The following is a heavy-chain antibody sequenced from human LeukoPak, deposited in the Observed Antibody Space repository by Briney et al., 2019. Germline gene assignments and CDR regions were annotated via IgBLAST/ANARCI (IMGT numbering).Heavy chain of an antibody. V-gene: IGHV4-34*01. Sequence: PSETLSLTCAVYGGSFSGYYWSWIRQPPGKGPEWIGEINHSGSTNYNPSLKSRATISVDTSKNQFSLKLSSVTAADTAVYYCARGRSGYYGSGSQIDYWGQGTLVTVSS. CDR2: INHSGST. CDR1: GGSFSGYY. D-gene: IGHD3-10*01. CDR3: ARGRSGYYGSGSQIDY. J-gene: IGHJ4*02.